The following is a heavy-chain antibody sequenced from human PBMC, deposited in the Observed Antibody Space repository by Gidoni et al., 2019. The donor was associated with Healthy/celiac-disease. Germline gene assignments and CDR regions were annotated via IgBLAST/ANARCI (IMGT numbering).Heavy chain of an antibody. CDR1: GGAVSGGSYY. V-gene: IGHV4-61*01. Sequence: QVQLQESGPGLVKPSETLSLTCTVSGGAVSGGSYYWSWIRQPPGKGLEWIGYIYYSGSTNYNPSLKSRVTISVDTSKIQFSLTLSSVTAADTAVYYCARDGGLLYGSGSVDYWGQGTLVTVSS. J-gene: IGHJ4*02. D-gene: IGHD3-10*01. CDR2: IYYSGST. CDR3: ARDGGLLYGSGSVDY.